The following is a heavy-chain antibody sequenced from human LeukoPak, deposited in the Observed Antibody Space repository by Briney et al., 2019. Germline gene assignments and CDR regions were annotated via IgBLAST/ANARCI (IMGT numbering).Heavy chain of an antibody. CDR2: IYYSGST. CDR1: GGSISSSSYY. J-gene: IGHJ4*02. V-gene: IGHV4-39*01. CDR3: TRHNRRGLYGYNAC. Sequence: SQTLSLTCTVSGGSISSSSYYWGWVRQPPGKGLGWVGFIYYSGSTYYKPSLKSRVTMSVDTSKSRFALKMSSVTAAGPAVHYCTRHNRRGLYGYNACGGQGTLVTVSS. D-gene: IGHD5-24*01.